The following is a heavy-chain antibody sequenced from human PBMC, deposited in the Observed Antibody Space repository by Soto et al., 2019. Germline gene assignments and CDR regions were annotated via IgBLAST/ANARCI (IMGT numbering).Heavy chain of an antibody. CDR1: GFTFSSYA. J-gene: IGHJ4*02. CDR3: ARDGTPWEPPFDS. V-gene: IGHV3-30-3*01. Sequence: AGGSLRLSCAASGFTFSSYAMPWVRQAPGKGLEWVAVISYDGSNKYYADSVKGRFTISRDNSKNTLYLQMNSLRAEDTAVYYCARDGTPWEPPFDSWGQGTLVTVSS. D-gene: IGHD1-26*01. CDR2: ISYDGSNK.